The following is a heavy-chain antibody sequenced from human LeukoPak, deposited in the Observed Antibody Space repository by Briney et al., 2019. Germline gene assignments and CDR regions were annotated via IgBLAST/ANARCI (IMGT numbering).Heavy chain of an antibody. CDR3: ARQGYYDSSGYYHFDY. V-gene: IGHV4-38-2*02. D-gene: IGHD3-22*01. CDR2: IYHSGST. CDR1: GYSISSGYY. J-gene: IGHJ4*02. Sequence: SETLSLTCTVSGYSISSGYYWGWIRQPPGKGLEWIGSIYHSGSTYYNPSLKSRVTISVDTSKNQFSLKLSSVTAADTAVYYCARQGYYDSSGYYHFDYWGQGTLVTVSS.